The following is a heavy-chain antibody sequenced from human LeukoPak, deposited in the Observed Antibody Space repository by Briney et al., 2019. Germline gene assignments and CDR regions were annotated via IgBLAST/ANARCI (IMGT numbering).Heavy chain of an antibody. V-gene: IGHV3-7*01. J-gene: IGHJ4*02. CDR1: GFTFSGYW. CDR2: IKQDGSEK. D-gene: IGHD4-17*01. CDR3: ARRGATVTDD. Sequence: GGPLGLSCAASGFTFSGYWMSWVRQAPGKGLEWVADIKQDGSEKYYVDSVKGRFTISRDNAKNSVYLQMNSLRAEDTAVYYCARRGATVTDDWGQGTLVTVSS.